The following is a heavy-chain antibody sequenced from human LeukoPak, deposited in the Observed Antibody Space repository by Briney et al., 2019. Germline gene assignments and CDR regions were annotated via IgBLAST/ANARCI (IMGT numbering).Heavy chain of an antibody. D-gene: IGHD7-27*01. Sequence: SETLSLTCAVYGGSFSGYYWSWIRQPPGKGLEWIGEINHSGSTNYNPSLKSRVTISVDTSKNQFSLKLSSVTAADTAVYYCASTWGSHAFDIWGQGTMVTVSS. J-gene: IGHJ3*02. CDR1: GGSFSGYY. CDR3: ASTWGSHAFDI. CDR2: INHSGST. V-gene: IGHV4-34*01.